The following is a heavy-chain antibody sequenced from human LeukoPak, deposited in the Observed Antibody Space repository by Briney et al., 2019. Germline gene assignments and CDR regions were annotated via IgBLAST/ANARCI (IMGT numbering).Heavy chain of an antibody. CDR2: IRSKAYGGTT. V-gene: IGHV3-49*04. CDR1: GFTFGDYA. CDR3: TRAGYNWNDDFDY. J-gene: IGHJ4*02. D-gene: IGHD1-1*01. Sequence: GGSLRLSCTASGFTFGDYAMSWVRQAPGKGLEWVGFIRSKAYGGTTEYAASVKGRFTISRDDSKSIAYLQMNSLKTEDTAVYYCTRAGYNWNDDFDYWGQGTLVTVSS.